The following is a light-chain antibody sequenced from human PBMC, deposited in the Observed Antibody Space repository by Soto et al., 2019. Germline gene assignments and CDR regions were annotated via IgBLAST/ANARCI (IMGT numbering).Light chain of an antibody. CDR1: QVISSW. Sequence: DIQMTQSPSSVSASVGDRVTITCRASQVISSWLAWYQQTPGKAPQLLIYAASSLQSGVPSRFSGSGSGTEFTLSISSLPPEDFATYYCQQANSLPLTFGGGTKVEIK. CDR2: AAS. V-gene: IGKV1-12*01. J-gene: IGKJ4*01. CDR3: QQANSLPLT.